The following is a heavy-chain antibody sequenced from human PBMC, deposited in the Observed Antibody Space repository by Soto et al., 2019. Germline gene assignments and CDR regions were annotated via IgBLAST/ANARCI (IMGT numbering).Heavy chain of an antibody. CDR3: ANFRGSSDAFDI. J-gene: IGHJ3*02. D-gene: IGHD3-10*01. V-gene: IGHV3-23*01. Sequence: PGGSLRLSCAASGFTFSSCAMGWVRQAPGKGLEWVSDIIDSGGSTYYADSVKGRFTISRDNSKNTLYLQMNSLRAEDTAVYYCANFRGSSDAFDIWGQGTMVTVSS. CDR2: IIDSGGST. CDR1: GFTFSSCA.